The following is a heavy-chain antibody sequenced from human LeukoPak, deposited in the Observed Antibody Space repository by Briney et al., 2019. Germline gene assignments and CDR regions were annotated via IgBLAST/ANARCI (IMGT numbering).Heavy chain of an antibody. CDR1: GGSISGNA. D-gene: IGHD1-1*01. Sequence: PSETLSLTCAVPGGSISGNAWNWVRQPAGKGLEWIGRILTSGDTVYNPSLESRVTMSLDTSKNQFSLKLNSLTAADTAVYYCARRFNSGNDDVFDIWGQGTMVAVSS. V-gene: IGHV4-59*10. J-gene: IGHJ3*02. CDR2: ILTSGDT. CDR3: ARRFNSGNDDVFDI.